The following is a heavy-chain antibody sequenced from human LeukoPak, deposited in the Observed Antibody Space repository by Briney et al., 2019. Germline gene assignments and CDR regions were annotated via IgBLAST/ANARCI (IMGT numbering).Heavy chain of an antibody. CDR1: GGSISSSSYY. V-gene: IGHV4-61*05. D-gene: IGHD1-26*01. CDR2: IYYSGST. Sequence: PSETLSLTCTVSGGSISSSSYYWGWIRQPPGKGLEWIGYIYYSGSTNYNPSLKSRVTISVDTSKNQFSLKLSSVTAADTAVYYCARGDYSGSYYFDYWGQGTLVTVSS. CDR3: ARGDYSGSYYFDY. J-gene: IGHJ4*02.